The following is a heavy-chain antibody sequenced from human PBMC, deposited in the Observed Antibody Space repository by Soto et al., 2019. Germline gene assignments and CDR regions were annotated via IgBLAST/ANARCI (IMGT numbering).Heavy chain of an antibody. V-gene: IGHV1-8*01. CDR2: MNPNSGNT. J-gene: IGHJ6*02. CDR1: GYTFTSYD. Sequence: ASVKVSCKASGYTFTSYDINWVRQATGQGLEWMGWMNPNSGNTGYAQKFQGRVTMTRNTSISTAYMELGSLRSEDTAVYYCASSVDTDIGDYYYGMDVWGQGTTVTVSS. CDR3: ASSVDTDIGDYYYGMDV. D-gene: IGHD5-18*01.